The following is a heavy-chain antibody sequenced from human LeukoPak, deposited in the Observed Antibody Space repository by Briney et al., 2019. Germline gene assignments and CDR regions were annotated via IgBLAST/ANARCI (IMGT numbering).Heavy chain of an antibody. CDR3: AKDATAFYDSSGFFDY. V-gene: IGHV3-23*01. CDR2: ISGSGGST. Sequence: GGSLRLSCAASGFTFSSCAMSWVRQAPGKGLEWVSAISGSGGSTYYADSVKGRFTISRDNSKNTLYLQMNSLRAEDTAVYYCAKDATAFYDSSGFFDYWGQGTLVTVSS. D-gene: IGHD3-22*01. CDR1: GFTFSSCA. J-gene: IGHJ4*02.